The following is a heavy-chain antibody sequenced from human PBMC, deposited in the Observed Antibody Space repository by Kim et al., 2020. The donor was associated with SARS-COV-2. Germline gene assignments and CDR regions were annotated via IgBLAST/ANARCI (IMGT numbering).Heavy chain of an antibody. V-gene: IGHV3-30*18. J-gene: IGHJ4*02. CDR3: AKGLPLTKSGSYWD. D-gene: IGHD1-26*01. CDR2: ISYDGSNK. Sequence: GGSLRLSCAASGFTFSSYGMHWVRQAPGKGLEWVAVISYDGSNKYYADSVKGRFTISRDNSKNTLYLQMNSLRAEDTAVYYCAKGLPLTKSGSYWDWGQGTLVTVSS. CDR1: GFTFSSYG.